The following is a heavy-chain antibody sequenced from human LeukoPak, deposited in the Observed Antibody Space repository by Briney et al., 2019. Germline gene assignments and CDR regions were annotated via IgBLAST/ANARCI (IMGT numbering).Heavy chain of an antibody. CDR3: ARDFVADTAMVKEDY. D-gene: IGHD5-18*01. Sequence: PSETLSLTCTVSGGSISSYYWSWIRQPPGKGLEWIGSIYYSGTTYYNPSLKSRVTISIDTSNNQFSLNLRSVAAADTAVYYCARDFVADTAMVKEDYWGQGTLVTVSS. CDR1: GGSISSYY. J-gene: IGHJ4*02. CDR2: IYYSGTT. V-gene: IGHV4-59*12.